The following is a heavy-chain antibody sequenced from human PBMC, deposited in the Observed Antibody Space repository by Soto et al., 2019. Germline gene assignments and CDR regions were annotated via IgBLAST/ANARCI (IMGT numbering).Heavy chain of an antibody. V-gene: IGHV3-33*01. D-gene: IGHD3-16*01. Sequence: QVQLVESGGGVVQPGRSLRLSCAASGFTFSSYGIHWVRQAPGKGLEWVAVIWYDGIKKYYADSVKGRFTISRDNFKNTVYLQMNSLRGEDTAVYYCARDEFGDAYDVWGQGTMVTVSS. CDR1: GFTFSSYG. CDR3: ARDEFGDAYDV. CDR2: IWYDGIKK. J-gene: IGHJ3*01.